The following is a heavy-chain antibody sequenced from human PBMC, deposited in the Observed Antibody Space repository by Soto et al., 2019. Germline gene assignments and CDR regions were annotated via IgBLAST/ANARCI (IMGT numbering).Heavy chain of an antibody. CDR1: VGSIGSSNW. D-gene: IGHD1-26*01. CDR3: ASFGGATSAYYYGMDV. Sequence: AEALCLTCAVSVGSIGSSNWWSWFRQPPVKGLEWIVEIYHSGSTNYNPSLKSRVTISVDKSKNQFSLKLSSVTAADTAVYYCASFGGATSAYYYGMDVWGQGTTVTVSS. V-gene: IGHV4-4*02. J-gene: IGHJ6*01. CDR2: IYHSGST.